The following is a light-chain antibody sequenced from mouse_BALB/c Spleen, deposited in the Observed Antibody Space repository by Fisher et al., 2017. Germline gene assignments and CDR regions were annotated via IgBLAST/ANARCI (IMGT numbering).Light chain of an antibody. CDR2: GAS. V-gene: IGKV8-28*01. Sequence: DIVITQSPSSLSVSAGEKVTMSCKSSQSLLNSGNQKNYLAWYQQKPGQPPKLLIYGASTRESGVPDRFTGSGSGTDFTLTISSVQAEDLAVYYCQNDHSYPYTFGGGTKLEIK. CDR1: QSLLNSGNQKNY. J-gene: IGKJ2*01. CDR3: QNDHSYPYT.